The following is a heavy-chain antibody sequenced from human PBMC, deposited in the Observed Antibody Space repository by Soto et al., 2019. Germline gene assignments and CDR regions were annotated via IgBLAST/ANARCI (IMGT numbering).Heavy chain of an antibody. J-gene: IGHJ6*02. CDR1: GGTFSSYA. CDR3: ARGGSGSYYNSYYYGMDV. Sequence: GASVKVSCKASGGTFSSYAISWVRQAPGQGLEWMGGIIPIFGTANYAQKFQGRVTITADESTSTAYMELSSLGSEDTAVYYCARGGSGSYYNSYYYGMDVWGQGTTVTVSS. D-gene: IGHD3-10*01. CDR2: IIPIFGTA. V-gene: IGHV1-69*13.